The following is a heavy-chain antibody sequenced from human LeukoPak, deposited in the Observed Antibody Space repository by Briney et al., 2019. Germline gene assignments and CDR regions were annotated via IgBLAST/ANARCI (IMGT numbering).Heavy chain of an antibody. CDR1: GFTFSSYW. V-gene: IGHV3-74*01. J-gene: IGHJ3*02. CDR3: ASEGPLHSGAFDI. CDR2: INSDGSST. Sequence: GGSLRLSCAASGFTFSSYWMHWVRQAPGKGLVWVSRINSDGSSTSYADSVKGRFTISRDNAKNTLYLQMNSLRAEDTAVYYCASEGPLHSGAFDIWGQGTMVTVSS. D-gene: IGHD6-25*01.